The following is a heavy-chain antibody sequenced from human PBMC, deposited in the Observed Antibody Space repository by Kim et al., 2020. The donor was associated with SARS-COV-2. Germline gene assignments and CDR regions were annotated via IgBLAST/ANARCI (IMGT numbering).Heavy chain of an antibody. J-gene: IGHJ5*02. D-gene: IGHD3-10*01. CDR3: AKDLTMVRGVMGGGFDP. Sequence: VKGRFTISRDNSKNTLYLQMNSLRAEDTAVYYCAKDLTMVRGVMGGGFDPWGQGTLVTVSS. V-gene: IGHV3-23*01.